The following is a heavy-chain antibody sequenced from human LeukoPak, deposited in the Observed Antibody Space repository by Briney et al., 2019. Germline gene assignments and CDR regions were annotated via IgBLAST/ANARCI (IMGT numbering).Heavy chain of an antibody. CDR1: GFTFDDYA. CDR3: AKSGDYERGLYC. Sequence: GGSLRLSCAASGFTFDDYAMHWVRQAPGKGLEWVSGISWNSGSIGYADSVKGRFTISRDNAKNSLYLQMNSLRAEDTAVYYCAKSGDYERGLYCWGQGTLVTVSS. D-gene: IGHD4-17*01. J-gene: IGHJ4*02. CDR2: ISWNSGSI. V-gene: IGHV3-9*01.